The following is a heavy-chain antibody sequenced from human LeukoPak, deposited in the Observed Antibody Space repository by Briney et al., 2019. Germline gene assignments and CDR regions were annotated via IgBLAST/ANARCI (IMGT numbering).Heavy chain of an antibody. CDR2: IIPILGIA. CDR1: EGTFSSYA. D-gene: IGHD6-13*01. Sequence: ASVKVSCKASEGTFSSYAISWVRQAPGQGLEWMGRIIPILGIANYAQKFQGRVTITADKSTSTAYMGLSSLRSEDTAVYYCARYSSSCFDPWGQGTLVTVSS. V-gene: IGHV1-69*04. J-gene: IGHJ5*02. CDR3: ARYSSSCFDP.